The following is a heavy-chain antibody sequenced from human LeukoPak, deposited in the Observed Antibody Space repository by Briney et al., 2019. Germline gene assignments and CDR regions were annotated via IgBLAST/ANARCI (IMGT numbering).Heavy chain of an antibody. Sequence: PGGSLRLSCAASGFTFSSYAMHWVRQAPGKGLEWVSAISGSGGSTYYADSVKGRFTISRDNSKNTLYLQMNSLRAEDTAVYYCAKDRFLEWLSPFDYWGQGTLVTVSS. CDR1: GFTFSSYA. D-gene: IGHD3-3*01. J-gene: IGHJ4*02. CDR2: ISGSGGST. V-gene: IGHV3-23*01. CDR3: AKDRFLEWLSPFDY.